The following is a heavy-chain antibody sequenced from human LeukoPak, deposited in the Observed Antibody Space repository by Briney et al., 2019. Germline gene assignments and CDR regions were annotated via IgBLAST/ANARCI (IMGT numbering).Heavy chain of an antibody. D-gene: IGHD4-17*01. V-gene: IGHV3-23*01. CDR1: GFTFSSYA. CDR2: ISGRGVST. CDR3: AKVPTRKALGDYFTPLWYFDL. Sequence: GGSLRLSCAASGFTFSSYAMSWVRQAPGKGLEWVSAISGRGVSTYYADSVKGRFTISRDNSKNTLYLQMNSLRAEDTAVYYCAKVPTRKALGDYFTPLWYFDLWGRGTLVTVSS. J-gene: IGHJ2*01.